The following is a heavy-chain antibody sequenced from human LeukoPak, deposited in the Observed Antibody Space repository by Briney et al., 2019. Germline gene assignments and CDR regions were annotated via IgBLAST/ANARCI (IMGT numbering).Heavy chain of an antibody. D-gene: IGHD3-3*01. CDR2: INQRGST. CDR3: ARARYYDFWSGYHIAYYFDY. V-gene: IGHV4-39*07. J-gene: IGHJ4*02. Sequence: SETLSLTCTVPGDSISSSVYYWSWIRQPPGKWLECIGEINQRGSTNYNPSLKSRVTISVDTSKNQFSLKLRSVTAADTAVYYCARARYYDFWSGYHIAYYFDYWGQGTLVTVSS. CDR1: GDSISSSVYY.